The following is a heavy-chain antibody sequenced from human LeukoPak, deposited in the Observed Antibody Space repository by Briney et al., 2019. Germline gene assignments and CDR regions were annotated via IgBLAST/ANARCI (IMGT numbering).Heavy chain of an antibody. D-gene: IGHD1-26*01. CDR3: AKPYSGSYSAFDI. CDR1: GGTFSSYA. J-gene: IGHJ3*02. Sequence: GASVKVSCKASGGTFSSYAISWVRQAPGQGLELMGGIIPIFGTANYAQKFQGRVTITADESTSTAYMELSSLGSEDTAVYYCAKPYSGSYSAFDIWGQGTMVTVSS. CDR2: IIPIFGTA. V-gene: IGHV1-69*13.